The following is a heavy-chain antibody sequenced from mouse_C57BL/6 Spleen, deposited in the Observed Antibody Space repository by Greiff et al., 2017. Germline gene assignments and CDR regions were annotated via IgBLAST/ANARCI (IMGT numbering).Heavy chain of an antibody. CDR3: ARDPYDYDGGLRYFDY. CDR1: GFTFSSYA. V-gene: IGHV5-4*01. CDR2: ISDGGSYT. J-gene: IGHJ2*01. D-gene: IGHD2-4*01. Sequence: EVQVVESGGGLVKPGGSLKLSCAASGFTFSSYAMSWVRQTPEKRLEWVATISDGGSYTYYPDNVKGRFTISRDNAKNNLYLQMSHLKSEDTAMYYWARDPYDYDGGLRYFDYWGQGTTLTVSS.